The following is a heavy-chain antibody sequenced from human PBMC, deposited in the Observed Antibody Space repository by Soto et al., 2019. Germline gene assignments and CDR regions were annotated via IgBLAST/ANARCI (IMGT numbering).Heavy chain of an antibody. D-gene: IGHD6-19*01. Sequence: GASVKVSCKVSGYTLTELSMHRVRQAPGKGLEWMGGFDPEDGETIYAQKFQGRVTMTEDTSTDTAYMELSSLRSEDTAVYYCATDRSPYIAVAGTTWFDPWGQGTLVTVSS. CDR2: FDPEDGET. V-gene: IGHV1-24*01. CDR1: GYTLTELS. CDR3: ATDRSPYIAVAGTTWFDP. J-gene: IGHJ5*02.